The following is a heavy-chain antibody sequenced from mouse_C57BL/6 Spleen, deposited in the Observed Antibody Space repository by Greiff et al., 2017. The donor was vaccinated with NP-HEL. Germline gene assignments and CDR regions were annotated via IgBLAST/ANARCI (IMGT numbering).Heavy chain of an antibody. CDR3: ARGYDVADYYAMDY. CDR1: GYAFSSYW. CDR2: IYPGDGDT. D-gene: IGHD2-2*01. Sequence: QVQLKESGAELVKPGASVKISCKASGYAFSSYWMNWVKQRPGKGLEWIGQIYPGDGDTNYNGKFKGKATLTADKSSSTAYMQLSSLTSEDSAVYFCARGYDVADYYAMDYWGQGTSVTVSS. V-gene: IGHV1-80*01. J-gene: IGHJ4*01.